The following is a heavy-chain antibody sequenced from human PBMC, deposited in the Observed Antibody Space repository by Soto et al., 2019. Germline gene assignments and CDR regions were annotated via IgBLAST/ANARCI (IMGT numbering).Heavy chain of an antibody. J-gene: IGHJ5*02. CDR3: ARQGYYYDSSGYSGWFDP. CDR2: IYYSGST. V-gene: IGHV4-39*01. D-gene: IGHD3-22*01. Sequence: QLQLQESGPGLVKPSETLSLTCTVSGGSISSSSYYWGWIHQPPGKGLEWIGSIYYSGSTYYNPSVKSRVTISVDTSKNQFSLKLSSVTAADTAVYYCARQGYYYDSSGYSGWFDPWGQGTLVTVSS. CDR1: GGSISSSSYY.